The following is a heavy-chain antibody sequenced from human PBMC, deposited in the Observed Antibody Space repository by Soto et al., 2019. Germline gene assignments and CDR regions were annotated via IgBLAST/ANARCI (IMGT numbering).Heavy chain of an antibody. V-gene: IGHV5-51*01. CDR2: IYPGDSDT. J-gene: IGHJ3*02. Sequence: PGESLKISCKGSGYSFTSYWIGWVRQMPGKGLEWMGIIYPGDSDTRYSPSFQGQVTISADKSISTAYLQWSSLKASDTAMYYGARVPEWYVAVAGTAFDIWGQGTMVTVSS. D-gene: IGHD6-19*01. CDR1: GYSFTSYW. CDR3: ARVPEWYVAVAGTAFDI.